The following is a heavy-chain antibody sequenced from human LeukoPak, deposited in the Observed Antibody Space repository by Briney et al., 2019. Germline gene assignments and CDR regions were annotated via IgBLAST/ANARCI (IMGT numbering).Heavy chain of an antibody. CDR1: GGSISSYY. CDR3: ARSIRGYSSGWYYFDY. J-gene: IGHJ4*02. Sequence: PSETLSLTCTVSGGSISSYYWSWIRQPAGKGLEWIGRIYTSGSTYYNPSLKSRVTISVDTSKNQFSVKLSSVTAADTAVYYCARSIRGYSSGWYYFDYWGQGTLITVSS. CDR2: IYTSGST. V-gene: IGHV4-4*07. D-gene: IGHD6-19*01.